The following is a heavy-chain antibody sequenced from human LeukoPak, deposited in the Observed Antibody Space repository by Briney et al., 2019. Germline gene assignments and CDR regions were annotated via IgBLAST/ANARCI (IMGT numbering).Heavy chain of an antibody. D-gene: IGHD1-26*01. V-gene: IGHV3-30*02. J-gene: IGHJ4*02. CDR1: GFTLSDYG. CDR3: SKDFGPWGVGVTPHY. Sequence: PGGSLRLSCVVSGFTLSDYGIHWVRQAPGRGLQWVAFIPFDGSHKYYADSVEGRFTISRDTSKNTLYLQMNSLTVEDTAVYFCSKDFGPWGVGVTPHYWGQGTLVTVSS. CDR2: IPFDGSHK.